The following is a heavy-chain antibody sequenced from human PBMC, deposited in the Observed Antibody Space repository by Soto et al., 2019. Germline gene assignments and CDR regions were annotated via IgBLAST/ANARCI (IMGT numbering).Heavy chain of an antibody. CDR1: GFTYSRFW. Sequence: EVQLEESGGGLVQPGGSLRVSCAASGFTYSRFWMHWVRQAPGMGLVWVSRINSDGSDTNYADSVKGRFTISRDNAKNTLYLQMNSPRAKDTAVYYCARASGPCSGGSCTHRYFYVMDVWGLGTTVTVSS. D-gene: IGHD2-15*01. CDR2: INSDGSDT. J-gene: IGHJ6*02. CDR3: ARASGPCSGGSCTHRYFYVMDV. V-gene: IGHV3-74*01.